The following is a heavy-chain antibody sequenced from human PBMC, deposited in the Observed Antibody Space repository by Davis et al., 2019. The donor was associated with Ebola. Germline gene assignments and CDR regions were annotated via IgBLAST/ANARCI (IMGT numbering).Heavy chain of an antibody. V-gene: IGHV3-23*01. CDR1: GFTFSTYG. D-gene: IGHD3-3*01. CDR3: AKLQLESYDFWGAYIDV. J-gene: IGHJ6*03. Sequence: PGGSLRLSCGGSGFTFSTYGMSWVRQAPGKGLQWVSAISGRGESTYYADSVKGRFTISRDNSKNTLSLQMTSLRAEDTAVYDCAKLQLESYDFWGAYIDVWGKGTTVTVSS. CDR2: ISGRGEST.